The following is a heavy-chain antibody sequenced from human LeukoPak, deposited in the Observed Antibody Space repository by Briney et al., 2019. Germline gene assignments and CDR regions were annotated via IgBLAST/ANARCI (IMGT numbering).Heavy chain of an antibody. CDR1: GGTFSQYA. CDR2: IIPIVATA. CDR3: ARGRDWFEP. Sequence: SVPVSCQASGGTFSQYALSWLRPAAGQGGAGMGGIIPIVATAKCAQKFEGRVTSSTDESTSTVYMELSSLRSEDTAVYYCARGRDWFEPCGQGTLVTVSS. V-gene: IGHV1-69*05. J-gene: IGHJ5*02.